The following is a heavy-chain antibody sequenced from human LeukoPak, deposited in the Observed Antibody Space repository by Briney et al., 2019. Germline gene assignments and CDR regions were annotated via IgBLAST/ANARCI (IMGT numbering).Heavy chain of an antibody. CDR3: VRGGGTFSS. Sequence: GGSLRLSCAASGFTLSSYAMSWVRQAPGKGLEWVANINEDGSEKYYVDSVKGRFTISRDNAKNSLYLHMNNLRAKDTAVYYCVRGGGTFSSWGQGTLVTVSS. D-gene: IGHD1-26*01. J-gene: IGHJ1*01. CDR2: INEDGSEK. V-gene: IGHV3-7*01. CDR1: GFTLSSYA.